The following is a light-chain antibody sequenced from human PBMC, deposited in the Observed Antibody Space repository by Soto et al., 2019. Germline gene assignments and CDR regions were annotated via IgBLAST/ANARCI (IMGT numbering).Light chain of an antibody. Sequence: QSVLTQPPSASGTPGQRVTISCSGSSSTIGRNTVHWYQQLPGTAPNLLIYTNNQRPSGVPARFSGSKSGTSASLAISGLQSEDEADYYCAAWDDRLNGYVFGTGTKGTVL. V-gene: IGLV1-44*01. CDR2: TNN. J-gene: IGLJ1*01. CDR1: SSTIGRNT. CDR3: AAWDDRLNGYV.